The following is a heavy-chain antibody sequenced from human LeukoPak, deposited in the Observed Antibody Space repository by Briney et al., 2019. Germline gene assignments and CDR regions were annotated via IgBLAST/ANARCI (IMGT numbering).Heavy chain of an antibody. CDR3: TIAVAGYWDY. CDR1: GFTFSGSA. Sequence: EGSLRLSCAASGFTFSGSAMHWVRQASGKGLEWVGRIRSKANSYATAYAASVKGRFTISRDDSKNTAYLQMNSLKTEDTAVYYCTIAVAGYWDYWGQGTLVTVSS. J-gene: IGHJ4*02. V-gene: IGHV3-73*01. D-gene: IGHD6-19*01. CDR2: IRSKANSYAT.